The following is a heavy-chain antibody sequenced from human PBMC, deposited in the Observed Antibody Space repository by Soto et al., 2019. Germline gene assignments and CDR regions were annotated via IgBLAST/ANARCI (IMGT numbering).Heavy chain of an antibody. CDR3: ARDFEADRSGYFDY. D-gene: IGHD6-6*01. CDR1: GYPFTGDY. Sequence: GSVKVSCKASGYPFTGDYMHWVRQAPGQGLEWMGWINPNSGGTNYSQKFQVRVTMTRDTSISTAYMELSRLRSDDTAVYYCARDFEADRSGYFDYWGQGTMVTGSS. V-gene: IGHV1-2*02. J-gene: IGHJ4*02. CDR2: INPNSGGT.